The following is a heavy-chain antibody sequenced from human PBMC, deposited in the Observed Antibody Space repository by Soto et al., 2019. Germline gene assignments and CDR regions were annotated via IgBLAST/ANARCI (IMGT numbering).Heavy chain of an antibody. CDR1: GFTFSSYA. V-gene: IGHV3-30-3*01. CDR2: ISYDGSNK. D-gene: IGHD6-13*01. J-gene: IGHJ5*02. CDR3: ARDGGGSSNNWFDP. Sequence: QVQLVESGGGVVQPGRSLRLSCAASGFTFSSYAMHWVRLAPGKGLEWVALISYDGSNKFYADSVKGRFTISRDNSKNTVYLQMNSLRAEDTAVYYCARDGGGSSNNWFDPWGQGTLVTVSS.